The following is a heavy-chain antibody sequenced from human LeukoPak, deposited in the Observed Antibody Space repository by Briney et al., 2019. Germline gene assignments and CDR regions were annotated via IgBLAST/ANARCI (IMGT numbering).Heavy chain of an antibody. CDR1: GFTFSSYS. CDR3: ARDASWFGDPYYFDY. CDR2: ISSSSSYI. Sequence: PGGSLRLSCAASGFTFSSYSMNWVRQAPGKGLEWVSSISSSSSYIYYADSVKGRFTISRDNAKNSLYLQMTSLRAEDTAVYYCARDASWFGDPYYFDYWGQGTLVTVSS. J-gene: IGHJ4*02. V-gene: IGHV3-21*01. D-gene: IGHD3-10*01.